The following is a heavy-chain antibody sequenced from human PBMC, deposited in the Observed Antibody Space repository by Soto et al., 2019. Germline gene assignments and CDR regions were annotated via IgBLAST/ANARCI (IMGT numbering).Heavy chain of an antibody. CDR1: GFSFSGNS. Sequence: EVQLVESGGGLVQPGGSLRLSCAASGFSFSGNSMNWVRQAPGKGLDWVSYISPSSSTIYYADSVKGRFTISRDSAKNSLYLQMNSLTVDDTAVYYCARGGSIAVAGRRFDYWGQGTLVTVSS. CDR3: ARGGSIAVAGRRFDY. CDR2: ISPSSSTI. D-gene: IGHD6-19*01. V-gene: IGHV3-48*01. J-gene: IGHJ4*02.